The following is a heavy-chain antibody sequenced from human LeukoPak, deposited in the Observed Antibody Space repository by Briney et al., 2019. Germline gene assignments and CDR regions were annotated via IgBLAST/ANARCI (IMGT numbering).Heavy chain of an antibody. CDR2: INHSGST. Sequence: SSETLSLTCAVYGGSFSGYYWSWIRQPPGKGLEWIGEINHSGSTNYNPSLKSRVTISVDTSKNQFSLKLSSVTAADTAVYYCARHVGGSGYDYRFPHIDYWSQGTLVTVSS. V-gene: IGHV4-34*01. CDR3: ARHVGGSGYDYRFPHIDY. CDR1: GGSFSGYY. D-gene: IGHD5-12*01. J-gene: IGHJ4*02.